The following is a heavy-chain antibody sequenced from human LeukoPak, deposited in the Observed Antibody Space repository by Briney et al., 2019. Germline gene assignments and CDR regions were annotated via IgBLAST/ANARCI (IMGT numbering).Heavy chain of an antibody. CDR2: IYYSGST. J-gene: IGHJ4*02. D-gene: IGHD3-22*01. CDR1: GGSIGSYY. V-gene: IGHV4-59*01. CDR3: ARDIIHYYDSSGSAAEYYFDY. Sequence: SETLSLTCTVSGGSIGSYYWSWIRQPPGKGLEWIGHIYYSGSTNYNPSLKSRVTISVDTSKNQFSLKLSSVTAADTAVYYCARDIIHYYDSSGSAAEYYFDYWGQGTLVTVSS.